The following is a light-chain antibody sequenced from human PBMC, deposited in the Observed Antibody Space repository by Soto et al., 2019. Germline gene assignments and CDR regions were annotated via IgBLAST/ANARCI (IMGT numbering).Light chain of an antibody. CDR3: MQGTHWPYT. CDR2: KVS. Sequence: DVVMTQSPLSLPVTLGQPASISCRSSQSLVYSDGHTYLNWFQQRPGQSPRRLIYKVSNRDSGVPDRFSGSGSGTDLTLNISRVEAEDVGVYYGMQGTHWPYTFGQVTKLEI. J-gene: IGKJ2*01. V-gene: IGKV2-30*01. CDR1: QSLVYSDGHTY.